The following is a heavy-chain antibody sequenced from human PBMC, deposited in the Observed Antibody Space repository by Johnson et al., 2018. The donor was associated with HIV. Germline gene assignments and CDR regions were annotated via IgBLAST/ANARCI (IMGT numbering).Heavy chain of an antibody. CDR3: ARGALGAFDI. Sequence: VQLVESGGGLVQPGRSLRLSCVASGFTFDDYAMHWVRQAPGKGLEWVSGISWNGGSTGYADSVKGRFTISRDNAKNSLYLQMNSLRAEDTALYYCARGALGAFDIWGQGTMVTVSS. CDR2: ISWNGGST. CDR1: GFTFDDYA. V-gene: IGHV3-9*01. J-gene: IGHJ3*02. D-gene: IGHD3-3*02.